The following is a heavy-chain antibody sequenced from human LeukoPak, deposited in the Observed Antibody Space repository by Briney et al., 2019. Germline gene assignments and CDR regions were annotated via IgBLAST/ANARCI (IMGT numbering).Heavy chain of an antibody. CDR2: ISSSSSTI. CDR3: ARDPDYYGSGDAFDI. J-gene: IGHJ3*02. V-gene: IGHV3-48*01. D-gene: IGHD3-10*01. Sequence: QPGGSLSLSCAASGFTFSSYSMNWVRHAPGKGREWVSYISSSSSTIYYADSVTGRFTISRDNAKNSLYLQMNSLRAEDTAVYYCARDPDYYGSGDAFDIWGQGTMVTVSS. CDR1: GFTFSSYS.